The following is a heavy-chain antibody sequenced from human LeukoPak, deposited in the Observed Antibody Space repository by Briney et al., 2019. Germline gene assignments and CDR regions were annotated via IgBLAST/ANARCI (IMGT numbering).Heavy chain of an antibody. D-gene: IGHD6-19*01. CDR2: ISGSGGST. V-gene: IGHV3-23*01. CDR3: THSLYSSGWYYFDY. Sequence: PGGSLRLSCAASGFTFSSYAMSWVRQAPGKGLEWVSTISGSGGSTYYADSVKGRFTISRDNSKNTLYLQMNSLRAEDTAVYYCTHSLYSSGWYYFDYWGQGTLVTVSS. J-gene: IGHJ4*02. CDR1: GFTFSSYA.